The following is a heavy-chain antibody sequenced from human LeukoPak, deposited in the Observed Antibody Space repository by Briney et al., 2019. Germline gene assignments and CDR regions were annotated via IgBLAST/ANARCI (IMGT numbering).Heavy chain of an antibody. Sequence: GGSLRLSCAASGFTFSRYNMNWVRQAPGKGLEWVSSISTSSLYIYYADSVKGRFTISRDNAKNSLYLHMNSLRAEDTAVYYCASEHSGNYYRPFDYWGQGTLVTVSS. J-gene: IGHJ4*02. CDR3: ASEHSGNYYRPFDY. V-gene: IGHV3-21*01. CDR1: GFTFSRYN. D-gene: IGHD1-26*01. CDR2: ISTSSLYI.